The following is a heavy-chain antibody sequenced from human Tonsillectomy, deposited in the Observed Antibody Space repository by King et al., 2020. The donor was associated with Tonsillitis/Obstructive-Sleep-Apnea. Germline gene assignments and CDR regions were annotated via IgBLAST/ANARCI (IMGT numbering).Heavy chain of an antibody. Sequence: VQLVESGGGLVQPGGSLRLSCAASGFTFSSYSMNWVRQAPGKGLEWVSYISSRSRTIYYADSGKGRFTISRDNAKNSLYLRMNSLGDEDTAVYYCAREGYCSGGSCQNPHFDLWGRGTLVTVSS. CDR1: GFTFSSYS. D-gene: IGHD2-15*01. J-gene: IGHJ2*01. CDR2: ISSRSRTI. V-gene: IGHV3-48*02. CDR3: AREGYCSGGSCQNPHFDL.